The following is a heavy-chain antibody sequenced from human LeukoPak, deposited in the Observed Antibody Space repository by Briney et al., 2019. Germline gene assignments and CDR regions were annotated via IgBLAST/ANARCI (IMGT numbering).Heavy chain of an antibody. V-gene: IGHV1-69*05. CDR2: IIPIFGTA. CDR3: ARNGGGMYSSSPFDY. CDR1: GGTFISYA. D-gene: IGHD6-6*01. J-gene: IGHJ4*02. Sequence: ASVKVSCKASGGTFISYAISWVRQAPGQGLEWMGGIIPIFGTANYAQKFQGRVTITTDESTSTAYMELSSLRSEDTAVYYCARNGGGMYSSSPFDYWGQGTLVTVSS.